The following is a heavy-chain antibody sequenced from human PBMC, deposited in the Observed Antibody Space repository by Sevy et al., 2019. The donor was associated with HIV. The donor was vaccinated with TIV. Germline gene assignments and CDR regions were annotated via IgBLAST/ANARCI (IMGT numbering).Heavy chain of an antibody. J-gene: IGHJ3*02. Sequence: GGSLRLSCAASGFTVSSNYMSWVRQAPGKGLEWVSVIYSGGSTYYADSVKGRFTISRDNAKNSLYLQMNSLRAEDTAVYYCARDERDYDFWSGYYRGAFDIWGQGTMVTVSS. V-gene: IGHV3-53*01. D-gene: IGHD3-3*01. CDR3: ARDERDYDFWSGYYRGAFDI. CDR1: GFTVSSNY. CDR2: IYSGGST.